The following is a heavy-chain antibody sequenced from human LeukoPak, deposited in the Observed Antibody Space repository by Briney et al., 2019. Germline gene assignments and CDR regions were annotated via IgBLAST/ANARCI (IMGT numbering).Heavy chain of an antibody. J-gene: IGHJ4*02. V-gene: IGHV4-39*07. CDR2: IYYSGST. CDR3: ARGRYSGSQRDYFDY. D-gene: IGHD1-26*01. Sequence: SETLSLTCTVSGGSISSSSYYWGWIRQPPGKGLEWIGSIYYSGSTYYNPSLKSRVTISVDTSKNQFSLKLSSVTAADTAVYYCARGRYSGSQRDYFDYWGQGTLVTVSS. CDR1: GGSISSSSYY.